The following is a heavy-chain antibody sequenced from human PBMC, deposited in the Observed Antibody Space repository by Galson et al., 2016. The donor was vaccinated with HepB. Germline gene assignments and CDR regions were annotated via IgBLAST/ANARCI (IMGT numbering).Heavy chain of an antibody. CDR1: GYTFSSYA. D-gene: IGHD4/OR15-4a*01. V-gene: IGHV1-3*01. CDR2: TNSASGDT. Sequence: SVKVSCKASGYTFSSYAIHWLRQAPGQRLEWMGWTNSASGDTTYSQRFQDRLTIARDTSATTAYMELSGLRSEDTAVYFCAKGAGGYYDYWGQGTLVTVSS. J-gene: IGHJ4*02. CDR3: AKGAGGYYDY.